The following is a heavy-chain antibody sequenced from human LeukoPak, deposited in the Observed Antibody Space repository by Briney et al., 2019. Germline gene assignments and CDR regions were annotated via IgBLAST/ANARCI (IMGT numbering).Heavy chain of an antibody. J-gene: IGHJ3*02. CDR1: GFTFSSYS. CDR3: ASHIVGARGAFDI. CDR2: ISSSSSYI. V-gene: IGHV3-21*01. Sequence: GGSLRLSCAASGFTFSSYSMNWVRQAPGKGLEWVSSISSSSSYIYYADSVKGRFTISRDNAKNSLYLQMNSLRAEDTAVYYCASHIVGARGAFDIWGQGTMVTVSS. D-gene: IGHD1-26*01.